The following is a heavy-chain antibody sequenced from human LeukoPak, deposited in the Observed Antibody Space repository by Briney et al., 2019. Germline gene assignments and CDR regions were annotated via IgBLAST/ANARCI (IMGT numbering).Heavy chain of an antibody. V-gene: IGHV3-30-3*01. Sequence: PGGSLRLSCAASGFTFSSYAMSWVRQAPGKGLEWVAVISYDGSNKYYADSVKGRFTISRDNSKNTLYLQMNSLRAEDTAVYYCARRAFSGSYYTGVDYWGQGTLVTVSS. CDR1: GFTFSSYA. J-gene: IGHJ4*02. D-gene: IGHD1-26*01. CDR2: ISYDGSNK. CDR3: ARRAFSGSYYTGVDY.